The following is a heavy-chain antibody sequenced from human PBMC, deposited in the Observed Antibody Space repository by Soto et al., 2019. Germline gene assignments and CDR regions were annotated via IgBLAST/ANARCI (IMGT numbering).Heavy chain of an antibody. V-gene: IGHV3-33*01. Sequence: QVLLVESGGGVVQPGRSLRLSCAASGFMFSNHGMHWVRQAPGKGREWVAVIWSDGNNRYYADSVKGRFTISRDNSKNTVYLQMNSLRAEDTAVYYCVRGDNWNDEASDYWGQGTLVTVSS. D-gene: IGHD1-1*01. CDR1: GFMFSNHG. CDR2: IWSDGNNR. CDR3: VRGDNWNDEASDY. J-gene: IGHJ4*02.